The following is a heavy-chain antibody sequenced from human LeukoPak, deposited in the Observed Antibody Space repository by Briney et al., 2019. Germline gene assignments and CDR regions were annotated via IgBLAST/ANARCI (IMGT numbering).Heavy chain of an antibody. Sequence: PGGSLRLSCAASGFTFSSYWMHWVRQAPGKGLVWVSRINTDGSSTSYADSVKGRFTISRDNAKNTLYLQMNSLRAEDTAVYYCAREMGYCSSTSCYLEPSSGYYYYMDVWGKGTTVTVSS. CDR3: AREMGYCSSTSCYLEPSSGYYYYMDV. CDR1: GFTFSSYW. J-gene: IGHJ6*03. CDR2: INTDGSST. D-gene: IGHD2-2*01. V-gene: IGHV3-74*01.